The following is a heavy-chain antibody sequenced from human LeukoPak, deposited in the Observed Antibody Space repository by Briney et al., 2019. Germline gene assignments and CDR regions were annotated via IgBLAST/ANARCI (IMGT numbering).Heavy chain of an antibody. V-gene: IGHV4-59*01. J-gene: IGHJ4*02. D-gene: IGHD5-24*01. CDR3: ARTSRDGYNLRY. CDR2: IYYSGST. CDR1: GGSISSYL. Sequence: SETLSLTCSVSGGSISSYLWNWIRQPPGKGLEWIGYIYYSGSTNYNPSLKSRVTISVDTSKNQFSLKLSSVTAADTAVYYCARTSRDGYNLRYWGQGTLVTVSS.